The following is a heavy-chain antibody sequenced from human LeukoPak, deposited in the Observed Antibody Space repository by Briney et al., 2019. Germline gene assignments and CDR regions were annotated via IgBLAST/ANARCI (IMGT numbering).Heavy chain of an antibody. CDR3: ASLTTAEAFDI. Sequence: PSETLSLTCTVSGGSISIYYWSWIRQPPGKGLEWIGYIYDSGSTNYNPSLKSRVTISVDTSKNQFSLKLSSVTAADTAVYYCASLTTAEAFDIWGQGTMVTVSS. CDR1: GGSISIYY. D-gene: IGHD3-22*01. V-gene: IGHV4-59*01. J-gene: IGHJ3*02. CDR2: IYDSGST.